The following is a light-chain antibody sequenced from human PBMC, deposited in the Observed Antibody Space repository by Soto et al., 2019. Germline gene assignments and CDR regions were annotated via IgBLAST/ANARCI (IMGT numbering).Light chain of an antibody. V-gene: IGKV4-1*01. J-gene: IGKJ4*01. CDR3: QQYYSTPLT. CDR2: WAS. CDR1: QSVLYSSNNRNY. Sequence: DIVMTQSPDSLAVSLGERATINCKSSQSVLYSSNNRNYLAWFQQKPGQAPELLIYWASTRESGVPDRFSGSGSGTDFTLTIISLQAEDVAVYYCQQYYSTPLTFGGGTKVEIK.